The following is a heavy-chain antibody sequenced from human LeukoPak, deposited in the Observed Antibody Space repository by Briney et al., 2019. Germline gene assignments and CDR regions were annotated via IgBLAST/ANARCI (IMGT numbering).Heavy chain of an antibody. CDR3: ARGPYGDYVDAFDI. D-gene: IGHD4-17*01. Sequence: GGSLRLSCADSGFTFSTYTMNWVRQAPGKGLEWVSYITSSSSIMYYADSVKGRFTISRDNAKNSLFLQMSSLRAEDTALYYCARGPYGDYVDAFDIWGQGTMVTVSS. CDR2: ITSSSSIM. CDR1: GFTFSTYT. J-gene: IGHJ3*02. V-gene: IGHV3-48*01.